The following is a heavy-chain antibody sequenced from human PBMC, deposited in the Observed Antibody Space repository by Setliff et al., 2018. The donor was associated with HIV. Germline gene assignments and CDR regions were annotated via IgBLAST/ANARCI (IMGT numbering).Heavy chain of an antibody. Sequence: ASVKVSCKASGYTFTSYGISWVRQAPGQGLEWVGWINTYNGDTNYAQKLQDRVIMTTDTSTSTAYMELRSLRSDDTAVYYCAWVLGSSGWYVYWGQGTLVTVSS. V-gene: IGHV1-18*01. CDR1: GYTFTSYG. CDR3: AWVLGSSGWYVY. J-gene: IGHJ4*02. D-gene: IGHD6-19*01. CDR2: INTYNGDT.